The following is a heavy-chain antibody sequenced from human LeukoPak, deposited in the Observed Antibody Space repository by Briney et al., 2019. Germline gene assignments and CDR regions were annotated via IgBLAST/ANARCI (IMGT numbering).Heavy chain of an antibody. D-gene: IGHD6-6*01. Sequence: GGSLRLSCAASGFTFSSYSLNWVRQAPGMGLEWVSSISSSSHYIYYADSVKGRFTISRDNAKNSLYLQMNSLRAEDTAVYYCARAAKQLVSVWAVYYYNYMDVWGKGTTVTVSS. CDR2: ISSSSHYI. J-gene: IGHJ6*03. V-gene: IGHV3-21*01. CDR1: GFTFSSYS. CDR3: ARAAKQLVSVWAVYYYNYMDV.